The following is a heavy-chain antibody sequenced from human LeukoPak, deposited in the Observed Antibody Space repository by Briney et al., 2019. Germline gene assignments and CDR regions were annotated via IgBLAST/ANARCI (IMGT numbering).Heavy chain of an antibody. Sequence: QPGGSLGLSCAASGFSFSSYWMYWVRQAPGKGLVWVSRINSDGSSISYADSVKGRFTISRDNAKNTLYLQMNSLRAEDTAVYYCARGGYYDCSGYSDHWGQGTLVTVSS. V-gene: IGHV3-74*01. D-gene: IGHD3-22*01. CDR3: ARGGYYDCSGYSDH. CDR1: GFSFSSYW. J-gene: IGHJ4*02. CDR2: INSDGSSI.